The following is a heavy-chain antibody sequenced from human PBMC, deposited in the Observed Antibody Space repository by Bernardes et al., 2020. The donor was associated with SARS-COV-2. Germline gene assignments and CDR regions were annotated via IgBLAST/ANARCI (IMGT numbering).Heavy chain of an antibody. V-gene: IGHV4-39*01. Sequence: SKTLSVTCTVSGGSISSSSYYWGWIRQPPGKGLQWIGSISYSGTTYYDPSLESRVTLSVDMSKNQFSLKLKSVTAADTAVYFCARHFLGAAYSRDYWGQGTLVTVSS. CDR2: ISYSGTT. CDR3: ARHFLGAAYSRDY. CDR1: GGSISSSSYY. D-gene: IGHD3-16*01. J-gene: IGHJ4*02.